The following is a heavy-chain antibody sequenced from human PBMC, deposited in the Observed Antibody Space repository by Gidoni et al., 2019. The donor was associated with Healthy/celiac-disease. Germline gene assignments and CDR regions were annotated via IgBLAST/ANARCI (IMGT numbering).Heavy chain of an antibody. CDR3: ARSSWFRYYYYGMDV. J-gene: IGHJ6*02. V-gene: IGHV4-39*01. CDR2: IYYSGST. Sequence: QLQLQESGPGLVKPSETLFLTCTVSGGSISSSSYYWGWIRQPPGKGLEWIGSIYYSGSTYYNPSLKSRVTISVDTSKNQFSLKLSSVTAADTAVYYCARSSWFRYYYYGMDVWGQGTTVTVSS. CDR1: GGSISSSSYY. D-gene: IGHD6-13*01.